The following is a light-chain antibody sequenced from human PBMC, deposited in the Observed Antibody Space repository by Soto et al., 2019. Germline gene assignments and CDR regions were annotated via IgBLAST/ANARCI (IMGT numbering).Light chain of an antibody. Sequence: QSALTQPASVSGSPGQSITISCTGTSSDVGRYNFVSWYQQHPGKVPKVMIYEVTKRPSGVSNRFSGSKSGNMAFLTISGLQAEDEADYYCCSDAGSGIYVLGTGTKVTFL. CDR1: SSDVGRYNF. J-gene: IGLJ1*01. V-gene: IGLV2-23*02. CDR2: EVT. CDR3: CSDAGSGIYV.